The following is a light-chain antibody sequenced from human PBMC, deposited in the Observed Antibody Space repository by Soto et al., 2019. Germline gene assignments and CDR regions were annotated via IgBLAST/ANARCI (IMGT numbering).Light chain of an antibody. CDR2: GAS. V-gene: IGKV2D-29*02. CDR3: MQRIQLPET. J-gene: IGKJ2*01. Sequence: DIVMTQTPLSLSVSPGQPASNSCKSSQSLLRSDGKSSLYWYLQKPGQSPQLLIYGASTRLSGGPDRFSGGGSGTDFTLKISRVEAEDVGVYYCMQRIQLPETFGQGTKLEMK. CDR1: QSLLRSDGKSS.